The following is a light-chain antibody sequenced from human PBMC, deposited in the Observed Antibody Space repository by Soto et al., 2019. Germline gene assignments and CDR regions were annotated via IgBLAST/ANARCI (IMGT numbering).Light chain of an antibody. CDR3: AQRVWPWT. CDR1: QSVSSQ. Sequence: EIVLTQSPATLSLSPGERATLSCRASQSVSSQLAWYQHKPGQAPRLLIYDASNRATGIPDMFSGSGSGTDFTLTISSREPEDFAVYYFAQRVWPWTVGKGTKVDIK. V-gene: IGKV3-11*01. CDR2: DAS. J-gene: IGKJ1*01.